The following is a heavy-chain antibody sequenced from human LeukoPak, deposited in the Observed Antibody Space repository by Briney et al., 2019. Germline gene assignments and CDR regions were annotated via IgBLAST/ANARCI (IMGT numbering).Heavy chain of an antibody. D-gene: IGHD2-15*01. CDR3: ARMGVVVAFDY. V-gene: IGHV4-34*01. CDR1: GGSFSGYY. J-gene: IGHJ4*02. CDR2: INHSGST. Sequence: PSETLSLTCAVYGGSFSGYYWSWIRQPPGKGLEWIGEINHSGSTNYNPSLKSRVTISVDTSKNQFSLKLSSVPAADTAVYYCARMGVVVAFDYWGQGTLVTVSS.